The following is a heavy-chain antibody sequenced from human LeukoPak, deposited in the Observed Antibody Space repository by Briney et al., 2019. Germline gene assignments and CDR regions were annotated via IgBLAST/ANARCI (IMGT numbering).Heavy chain of an antibody. CDR3: ARDRPYSSGNWFDP. CDR2: ISSSSSYI. D-gene: IGHD6-19*01. J-gene: IGHJ5*02. V-gene: IGHV3-21*01. Sequence: TTGGSLRLSCAASGFTFSSYSMNWVRQAPGKGLEWVPSISSSSSYIYYADSVKGRFTISRDNAKNSLYLQMNSLRAEDTAVYYCARDRPYSSGNWFDPWGQGTLVTVSS. CDR1: GFTFSSYS.